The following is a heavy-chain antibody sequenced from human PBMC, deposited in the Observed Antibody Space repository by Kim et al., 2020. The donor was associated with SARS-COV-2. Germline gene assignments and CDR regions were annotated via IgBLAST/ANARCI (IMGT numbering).Heavy chain of an antibody. V-gene: IGHV1-24*01. CDR2: FDPEDGET. CDR3: ATAGLSSGWLGAFDY. CDR1: GYTLTELS. Sequence: ASVKVSCQVSGYTLTELSMHWVRQAPGKGLEWMGGFDPEDGETIYAQKFQGRVTMTEDTSTDTAYMELSSLRSEDTAVYYCATAGLSSGWLGAFDYWGQGTLVTVSS. J-gene: IGHJ4*02. D-gene: IGHD6-19*01.